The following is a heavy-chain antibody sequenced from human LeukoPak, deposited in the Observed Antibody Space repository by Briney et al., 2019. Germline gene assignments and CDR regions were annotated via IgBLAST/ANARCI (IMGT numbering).Heavy chain of an antibody. J-gene: IGHJ6*02. CDR2: ISSSGSTI. Sequence: GGSLRLSCAASGFTFSSYEMNWVRQAPGKGLEWVSYISSSGSTIYYADSVKGRFTISRDNAKNSLYLQMNSLRAEDTAVYYCARVRDYYGSKGMDVWGQGTTVTVSS. V-gene: IGHV3-48*03. CDR3: ARVRDYYGSKGMDV. D-gene: IGHD3-10*01. CDR1: GFTFSSYE.